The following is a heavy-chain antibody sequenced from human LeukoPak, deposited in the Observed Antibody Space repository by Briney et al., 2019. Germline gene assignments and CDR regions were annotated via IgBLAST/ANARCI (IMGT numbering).Heavy chain of an antibody. CDR2: ISSSSSYT. J-gene: IGHJ4*02. Sequence: GGSLRLSCAASVFTFSEYYMSWIRDAPGKGLEWGSYISSSSSYTHYADSVKGRFTISRDNPKNTLYLQKKSLRAEDTAVYYCARKEGKAAAGTDYWGQGTLVTVSS. V-gene: IGHV3-11*03. D-gene: IGHD6-13*01. CDR1: VFTFSEYY. CDR3: ARKEGKAAAGTDY.